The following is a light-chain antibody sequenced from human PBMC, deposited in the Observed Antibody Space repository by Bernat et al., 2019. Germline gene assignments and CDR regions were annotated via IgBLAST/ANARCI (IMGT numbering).Light chain of an antibody. V-gene: IGLV3-1*01. Sequence: SSELTQPPSVSVSPGQIARITCSGEKLGNKFSCWYQQKSGQSPVVLIYRDNIRPSGISERFSASHSGNTATLTITGTQPMDEADYYCQAWDSSAGFFGEGTKLTVL. CDR1: KLGNKF. J-gene: IGLJ2*01. CDR2: RDN. CDR3: QAWDSSAGF.